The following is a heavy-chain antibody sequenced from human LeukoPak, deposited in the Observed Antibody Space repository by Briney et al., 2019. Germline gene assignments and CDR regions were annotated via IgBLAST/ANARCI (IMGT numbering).Heavy chain of an antibody. V-gene: IGHV3-23*01. CDR1: GFTFSSYA. CDR2: ISGSGGST. J-gene: IGHJ6*02. Sequence: PGGSLILSCAASGFTFSSYAMSWVRQAPGKGLEWVSAISGSGGSTYYADSVKGRFTISRDNSKNTLYLQMNSLRAEDTAVYYCAKGSSFSGGSCSRVCYYGMDVWGQGTTVTVSS. D-gene: IGHD2-15*01. CDR3: AKGSSFSGGSCSRVCYYGMDV.